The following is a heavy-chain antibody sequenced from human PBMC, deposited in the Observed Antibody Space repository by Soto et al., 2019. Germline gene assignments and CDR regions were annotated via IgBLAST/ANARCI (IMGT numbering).Heavy chain of an antibody. Sequence: QLQLQESGPGLVKPSETLSLTCTVSGGSISSSSYYWGWIRQPPGKGLEWIGSIYYSGGTYYNPSLKSRVTISVDTSENQFSLKLSSVTAADTAVYYCAGSYYYDSRVAHYWYFDLWGRGTLVTVSS. V-gene: IGHV4-39*01. CDR1: GGSISSSSYY. D-gene: IGHD3-22*01. CDR2: IYYSGGT. CDR3: AGSYYYDSRVAHYWYFDL. J-gene: IGHJ2*01.